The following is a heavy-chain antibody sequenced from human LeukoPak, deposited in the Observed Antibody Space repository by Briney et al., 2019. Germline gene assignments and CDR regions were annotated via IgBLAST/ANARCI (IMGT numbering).Heavy chain of an antibody. J-gene: IGHJ4*02. CDR1: GYTFTSYY. Sequence: ASVKVSCKASGYTFTSYYMHWVRQAPGQGLEWMGIINPSGGSTSYAQKFQGRVTMTRDTSTSTVYMELSSLGSEDAAVYYCARDRDGYNPFDYWGQGTLVTVSS. CDR2: INPSGGST. CDR3: ARDRDGYNPFDY. D-gene: IGHD5-24*01. V-gene: IGHV1-46*01.